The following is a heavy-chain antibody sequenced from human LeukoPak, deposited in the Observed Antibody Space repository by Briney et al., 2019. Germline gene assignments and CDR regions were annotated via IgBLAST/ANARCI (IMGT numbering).Heavy chain of an antibody. Sequence: ASVTVSFTASGYTFTDYYIHWVRQAPGQGLEWMGRITPKSGVTSYAQNFQGRVTMTRDTSIGTAYMELNRLRFDDTALYYCARIYLKSGYTYFDQWGQGTLITVSS. CDR2: ITPKSGVT. D-gene: IGHD5-18*01. V-gene: IGHV1-2*06. CDR1: GYTFTDYY. CDR3: ARIYLKSGYTYFDQ. J-gene: IGHJ4*02.